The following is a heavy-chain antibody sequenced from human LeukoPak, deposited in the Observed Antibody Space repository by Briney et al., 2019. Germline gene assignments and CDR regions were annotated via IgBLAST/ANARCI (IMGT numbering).Heavy chain of an antibody. J-gene: IGHJ5*02. D-gene: IGHD3-10*01. CDR1: GGSFSGYY. CDR3: ARATMYYYGSGSYYTPRWFDP. CDR2: INHSGST. Sequence: SETLSLTCAVYGGSFSGYYWSWIRQPPGKGLEWIGEINHSGSTNYNPSLKSRVTISVDTSKNQFSLKLSSVTAADTAVYYCARATMYYYGSGSYYTPRWFDPWGQGTLVTVSS. V-gene: IGHV4-34*01.